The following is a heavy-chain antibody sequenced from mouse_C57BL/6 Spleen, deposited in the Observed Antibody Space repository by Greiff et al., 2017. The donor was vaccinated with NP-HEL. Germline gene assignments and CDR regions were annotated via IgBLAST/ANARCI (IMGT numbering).Heavy chain of an antibody. D-gene: IGHD2-12*01. V-gene: IGHV5-6*01. CDR3: ARDDGAWFAY. CDR1: GFTFSSYG. Sequence: EVKLIESGGDLVKPGGSLKLSCAASGFTFSSYGMSWVRQTPDKRLEWVATISSGGSYTYYPDSVKGRFTISRDNAKNTLYLQMSSLKSEDTAMYYCARDDGAWFAYWGQGTLVTVSA. CDR2: ISSGGSYT. J-gene: IGHJ3*01.